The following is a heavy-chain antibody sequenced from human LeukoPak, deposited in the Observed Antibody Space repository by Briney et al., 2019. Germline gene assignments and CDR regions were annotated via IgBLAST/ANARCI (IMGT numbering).Heavy chain of an antibody. CDR1: EFEPTYFW. CDR3: APFVGTVSGSYTVPGGLLV. D-gene: IGHD3-16*02. J-gene: IGHJ6*04. CDR2: INPDGSES. V-gene: IGHV3-7*01. Sequence: KTGGSLRLSCVALEFEPTYFWMTWVRRAPGKGLEWVASINPDGSESFYLDSVRGRFTISRDNAKKSLYLQMNRLRAEDTAVYYCAPFVGTVSGSYTVPGGLLVWGKGTTVSVSS.